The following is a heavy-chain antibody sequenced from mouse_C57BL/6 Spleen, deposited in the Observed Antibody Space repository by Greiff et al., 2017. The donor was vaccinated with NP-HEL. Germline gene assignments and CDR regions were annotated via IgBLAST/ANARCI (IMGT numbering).Heavy chain of an antibody. CDR1: GYTFTSYW. D-gene: IGHD1-1*01. J-gene: IGHJ3*01. Sequence: QVQLQQPGAELVKPGASVKLSCKASGYTFTSYWMQWVKQRPGQGLEWIGEIDPSDSYTNYNQKFKGKATLTVDPSSSPPYMQLSSVTSEDSAVYYCARRHYGRTWFAYWGQGTLVTVSA. CDR2: IDPSDSYT. CDR3: ARRHYGRTWFAY. V-gene: IGHV1-50*01.